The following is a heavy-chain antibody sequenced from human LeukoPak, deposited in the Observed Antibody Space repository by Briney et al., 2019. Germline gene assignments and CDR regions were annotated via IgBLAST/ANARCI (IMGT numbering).Heavy chain of an antibody. CDR1: GGSISSYY. J-gene: IGHJ5*02. D-gene: IGHD3-10*01. V-gene: IGHV4-59*12. Sequence: SETLSLTCTVSGGSISSYYWSWIRQPPGKGLEYIGYIYYSGSTNYNPSLKSRVTISVDTSKNQFSLKLRSVTAADTAVYYCARDSGTTGEVKFDPWGQGILVTVSS. CDR3: ARDSGTTGEVKFDP. CDR2: IYYSGST.